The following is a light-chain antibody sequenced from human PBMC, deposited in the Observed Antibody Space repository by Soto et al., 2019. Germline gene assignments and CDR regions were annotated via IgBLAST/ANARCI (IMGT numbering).Light chain of an antibody. CDR3: QQYNSYSVWT. CDR2: DAS. Sequence: DIRMTQSPSTLSASVGDRVTITCRASQSISSWLAWYQQKPGKAPKLLIYDASSLESGVPSRFSGSGSGTEFTLTISSLQPDDFATYYCQQYNSYSVWTFGQGTKVDIK. V-gene: IGKV1-5*01. CDR1: QSISSW. J-gene: IGKJ2*01.